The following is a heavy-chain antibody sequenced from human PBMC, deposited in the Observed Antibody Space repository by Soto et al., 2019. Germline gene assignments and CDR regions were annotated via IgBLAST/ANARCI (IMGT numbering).Heavy chain of an antibody. V-gene: IGHV3-33*01. CDR3: ARGRSLYSDYDLAY. J-gene: IGHJ4*02. CDR1: GFIFNDYG. Sequence: QVQLVESGGGVVQPGRSLRLSCIASGFIFNDYGMHWVRQAPGKGLEWVAGIWYDGRNQYYADSVKGRLTISRDNSRNTLSLEVTSLRVEDTAVYYCARGRSLYSDYDLAYWGQGTQVTVSS. D-gene: IGHD5-12*01. CDR2: IWYDGRNQ.